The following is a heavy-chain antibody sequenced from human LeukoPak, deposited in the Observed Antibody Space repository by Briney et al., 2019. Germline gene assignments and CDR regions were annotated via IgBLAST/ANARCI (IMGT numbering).Heavy chain of an antibody. J-gene: IGHJ5*02. CDR1: GGSFSGYY. D-gene: IGHD5-18*01. V-gene: IGHV4-34*01. Sequence: SETLSLTCGVYGGSFSGYYWSWIRQPPGKGLEWIGEINHSGSTNSNPSLKSRVTISVDTSKNQFSLKVNSMTAADTAVYYCARRQLWLHWFGPWGQGTLVTVSS. CDR3: ARRQLWLHWFGP. CDR2: INHSGST.